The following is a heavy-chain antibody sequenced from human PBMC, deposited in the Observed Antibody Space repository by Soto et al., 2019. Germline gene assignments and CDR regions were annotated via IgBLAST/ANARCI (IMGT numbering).Heavy chain of an antibody. CDR2: ISGSGGST. CDR1: GFTFSSYA. J-gene: IGHJ4*02. D-gene: IGHD3-22*01. V-gene: IGHV3-23*01. CDR3: AKYYYDSSGYFPDY. Sequence: GGSLRLSCAASGFTFSSYAMSWVRQAPGKGLEWVSAISGSGGSTYYADSVKGRFTISRDNSKNTLYLQMNSLRAEDAAVYYCAKYYYDSSGYFPDYWGQGTLVTVSS.